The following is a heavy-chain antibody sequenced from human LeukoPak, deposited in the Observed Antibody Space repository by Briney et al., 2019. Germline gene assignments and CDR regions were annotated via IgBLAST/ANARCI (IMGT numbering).Heavy chain of an antibody. CDR2: IVVGSGNT. CDR1: GFTFTSSA. V-gene: IGHV1-58*01. CDR3: ASSYDSSGDYGMDV. D-gene: IGHD3-22*01. Sequence: SVTVSCKASGFTFTSSAVQWVRQARGQRLEWIGWIVVGSGNTNYAQKFQERVTITRDRSMSTAYMELSSLRSEDTAMYYCASSYDSSGDYGMDVWGQGTTVTVSS. J-gene: IGHJ6*02.